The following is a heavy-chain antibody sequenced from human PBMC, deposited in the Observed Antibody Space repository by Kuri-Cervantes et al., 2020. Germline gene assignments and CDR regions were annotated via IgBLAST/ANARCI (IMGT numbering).Heavy chain of an antibody. CDR1: GFTFDDYA. CDR2: ISWNSGSI. Sequence: GGSLRLSCAASGFTFDDYAMHWVRQAPGKGLEWVSGISWNSGSIGYADSVKGRFTISRDNAKKSLYLQMNSLRAEDTAVYYCARVQVTSSWFRYYYYMDVWGKGTTVTVSS. CDR3: ARVQVTSSWFRYYYYMDV. D-gene: IGHD6-13*01. J-gene: IGHJ6*03. V-gene: IGHV3-9*01.